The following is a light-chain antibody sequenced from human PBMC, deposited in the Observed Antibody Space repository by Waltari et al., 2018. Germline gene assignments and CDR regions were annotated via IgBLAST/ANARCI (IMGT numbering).Light chain of an antibody. CDR2: AAS. CDR3: QHYYDNPLT. Sequence: IQMTQSPSALSASVGDRVTISCRASQNIYSNLAWYQQKPGKAPKLLIYAASSLQSGIRSRFSGSGSGTDFPLTISSLQPEDSAAYYCQHYYDNPLTFGGGTKVEIK. CDR1: QNIYSN. J-gene: IGKJ4*01. V-gene: IGKV1-6*01.